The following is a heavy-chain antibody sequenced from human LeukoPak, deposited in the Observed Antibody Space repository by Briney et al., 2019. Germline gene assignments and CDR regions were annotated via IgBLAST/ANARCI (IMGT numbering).Heavy chain of an antibody. Sequence: GGSLRLSCAASGFTFSPYCVHWVRQAPGKGLVWVSRINSDGSITSYADSVKGRFTISRDNAKNTLHRQMNSLRVEDTAVYYCARNYNWHLPDFWRGGTVVTVSS. V-gene: IGHV3-74*01. CDR2: INSDGSIT. D-gene: IGHD1-1*01. CDR1: GFTFSPYC. CDR3: ARNYNWHLPDF. J-gene: IGHJ4*02.